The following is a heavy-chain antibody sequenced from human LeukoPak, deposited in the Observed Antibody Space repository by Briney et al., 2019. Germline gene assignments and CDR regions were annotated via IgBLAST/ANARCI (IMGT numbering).Heavy chain of an antibody. CDR1: GGSVRSSSYY. V-gene: IGHV4-39*01. CDR2: IYFSGST. D-gene: IGHD4-17*01. Sequence: SETLSLTCNVSGGSVRSSSYYWGWVRQPPGKGLEWIGTIYFSGSTYYNPSLKSRVLISVDTSKNQFSLKLSSVTAADTAVYYCARTTVTTASAFDIWGQGTMVTVSS. J-gene: IGHJ3*02. CDR3: ARTTVTTASAFDI.